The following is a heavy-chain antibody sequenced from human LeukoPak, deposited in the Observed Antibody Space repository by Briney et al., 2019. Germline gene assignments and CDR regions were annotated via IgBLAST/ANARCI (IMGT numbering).Heavy chain of an antibody. CDR2: IRYDGNNK. CDR1: GFTFSTYG. CDR3: AKDSDSYGSTIDY. V-gene: IGHV3-30*02. D-gene: IGHD5-18*01. Sequence: PGGSLRLPCAASGFTFSTYGMHWVRQAPGKGLEWVAFIRYDGNNKYYADSVKGRFTISRDNSKNTVYLQMNSLSSEDTAVFYCAKDSDSYGSTIDYWGQGTLVTVSS. J-gene: IGHJ4*02.